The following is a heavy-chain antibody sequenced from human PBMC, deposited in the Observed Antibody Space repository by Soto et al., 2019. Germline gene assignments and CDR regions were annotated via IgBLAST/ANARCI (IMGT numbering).Heavy chain of an antibody. CDR1: GYSFATYA. CDR3: SRRYKSAGWLEP. D-gene: IGHD1-1*01. Sequence: QVQLVQSGAEVTKPGTSVKVSCKASGYSFATYAIHWVRTAPGQGLEWMGWINPATGNTEYSDKFQDRVTFTRDTSATTAYMKLRGLRSEDTAVYYCSRRYKSAGWLEPWGQGTLGTIS. V-gene: IGHV1-3*01. J-gene: IGHJ5*02. CDR2: INPATGNT.